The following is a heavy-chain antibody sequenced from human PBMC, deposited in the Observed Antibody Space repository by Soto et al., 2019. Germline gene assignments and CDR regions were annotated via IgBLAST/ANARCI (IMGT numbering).Heavy chain of an antibody. CDR2: ISGSGGST. D-gene: IGHD3-3*01. CDR3: AKGQSTYYDFWSRYYDWLHP. CDR1: GFTFSNYA. Sequence: PGGSLRLSCAASGFTFSNYAMSWVRQAPGKGLEWISTISGSGGSTYYADSVKGRFTISRDNSKNTLYLQMNSLRAEDTAVYYCAKGQSTYYDFWSRYYDWLHPCGQGTMVTVSS. J-gene: IGHJ5*02. V-gene: IGHV3-23*01.